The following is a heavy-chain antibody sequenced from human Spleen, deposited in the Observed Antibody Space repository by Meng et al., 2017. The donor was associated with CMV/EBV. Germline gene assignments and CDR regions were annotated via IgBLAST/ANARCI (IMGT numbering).Heavy chain of an antibody. CDR2: TYYRSKWYN. V-gene: IGHV6-1*01. CDR3: AREVGIAARPDYWGGMDV. J-gene: IGHJ6*02. D-gene: IGHD6-6*01. Sequence: NSAAWNWIRQSPSRGLEWLGRTYYRSKWYNDYAVSVKSRITINPDTSKNQFSLQLNSVTPEDTAVYYCAREVGIAARPDYWGGMDVWGQGTTVTVSS. CDR1: NSAA.